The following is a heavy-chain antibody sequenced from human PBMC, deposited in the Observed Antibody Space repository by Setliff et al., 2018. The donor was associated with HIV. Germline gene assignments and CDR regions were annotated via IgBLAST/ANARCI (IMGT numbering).Heavy chain of an antibody. Sequence: PGGSLRLSCAASGFTFSSYAMSWVRQAPGKGLEWVSTISGSGDTYYADSVKGRFTISRDNSKNMLYLQMNNLRADDTAVYYCAREPCSGGSCYSGYFDYWGQGTLVTVSS. J-gene: IGHJ4*02. V-gene: IGHV3-23*01. CDR3: AREPCSGGSCYSGYFDY. D-gene: IGHD2-15*01. CDR1: GFTFSSYA. CDR2: ISGSGDT.